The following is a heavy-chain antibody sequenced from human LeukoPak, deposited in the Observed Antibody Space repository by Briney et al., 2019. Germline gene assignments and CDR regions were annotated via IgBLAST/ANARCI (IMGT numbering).Heavy chain of an antibody. CDR3: ARDRGRGYCSSTSCYHYYYMDV. J-gene: IGHJ6*03. V-gene: IGHV3-74*01. CDR2: SSTDGSST. D-gene: IGHD2-2*01. Sequence: PGGSLRLSCAASGFTLSGYWMHWVRQAPGKGLVWVSRSSTDGSSTTYADSVKGRFTISRDNAKNTLYLQMNSLRAEDTAVYYCARDRGRGYCSSTSCYHYYYMDVWGKGTTVTVSS. CDR1: GFTLSGYW.